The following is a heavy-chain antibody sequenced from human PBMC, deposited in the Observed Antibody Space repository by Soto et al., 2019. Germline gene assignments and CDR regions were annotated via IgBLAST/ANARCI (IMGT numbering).Heavy chain of an antibody. Sequence: PSQTLSLTCAISGDSVSSNSAAWNWIRQSPSRGLEWLGRTYYRSKWYNDYAVSVKSRITINPDTSKNQFSLQLNSVTPEDTAVYYCARGIAYIWGSYRYYYYYYMDVWGKGTTVTVSS. CDR1: GDSVSSNSAA. J-gene: IGHJ6*03. V-gene: IGHV6-1*01. CDR2: TYYRSKWYN. CDR3: ARGIAYIWGSYRYYYYYYMDV. D-gene: IGHD3-16*02.